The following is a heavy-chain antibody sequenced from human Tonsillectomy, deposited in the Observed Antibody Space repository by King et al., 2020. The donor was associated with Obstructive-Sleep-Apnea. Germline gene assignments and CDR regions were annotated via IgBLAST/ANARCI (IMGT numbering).Heavy chain of an antibody. J-gene: IGHJ4*02. Sequence: VQLVESGGGLVQPGGSLRLSCAASGFTFSSYWMHWVRQAPGKGLVWVSRINSDGSSTSYADSVKGRFTISRDNAKNTLYLRMNSLRAEDTAVYYCATDYGGNSRLDYWGQGTLVTVSS. D-gene: IGHD4-23*01. V-gene: IGHV3-74*01. CDR2: INSDGSST. CDR1: GFTFSSYW. CDR3: ATDYGGNSRLDY.